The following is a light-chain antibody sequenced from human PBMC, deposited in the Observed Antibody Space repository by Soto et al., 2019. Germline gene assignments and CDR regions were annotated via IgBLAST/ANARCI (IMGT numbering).Light chain of an antibody. V-gene: IGLV1-40*01. Sequence: QAVVTQPPSVSGAPGQTVTISCTGSSSNIGADYDVHWYQHLPGRAPKLLIYGSINRPSGVPDRFSASKSGTSASLAITGLQAEDEADYYCQSCDSSLTVVFGGGTKLTVL. CDR2: GSI. CDR3: QSCDSSLTVV. J-gene: IGLJ2*01. CDR1: SSNIGADYD.